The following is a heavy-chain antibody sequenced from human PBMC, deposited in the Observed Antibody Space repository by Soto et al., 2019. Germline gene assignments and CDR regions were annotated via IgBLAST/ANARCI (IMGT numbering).Heavy chain of an antibody. CDR1: GFMFDSYA. Sequence: GGSLRLSCVGSGFMFDSYAMNWVRQAPGKGLEWVAVISYDGNNKYYADSVKGRFPISRDNSKNTLYLQMNSLRAEDTAVYYCARGPSSLTRFDYWGQGTLVTVSS. D-gene: IGHD2-2*01. CDR2: ISYDGNNK. V-gene: IGHV3-30-3*01. J-gene: IGHJ4*02. CDR3: ARGPSSLTRFDY.